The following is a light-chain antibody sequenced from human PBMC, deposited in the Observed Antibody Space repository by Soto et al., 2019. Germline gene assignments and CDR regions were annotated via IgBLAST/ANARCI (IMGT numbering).Light chain of an antibody. CDR3: QKYNSAPYT. J-gene: IGKJ2*01. Sequence: DIPMTQSPSSLSASVGDRVTITCRASQGISNYLAWYQQKPGKVPKLLLYATSTLQSGVPSRFSGSRSGTDFTLTISSLQPEDVATYYCQKYNSAPYTFGQGTKLEIK. CDR1: QGISNY. V-gene: IGKV1-27*01. CDR2: ATS.